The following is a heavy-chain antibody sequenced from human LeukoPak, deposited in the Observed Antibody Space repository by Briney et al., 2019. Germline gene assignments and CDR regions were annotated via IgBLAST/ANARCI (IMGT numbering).Heavy chain of an antibody. CDR1: GGIFSSYA. D-gene: IGHD2-15*01. V-gene: IGHV1-69*13. CDR3: ATGRQGYCSGGSCYALGDYYYYYGMDV. J-gene: IGHJ6*04. Sequence: SVKVSCKASGGIFSSYAISWVRQAPGQGLEWLGGIIPIFGTANYAQKFQGRVTITADESTSTAYMELSRLRAEDTAVYYCATGRQGYCSGGSCYALGDYYYYYGMDVWGKGTTVTVSS. CDR2: IIPIFGTA.